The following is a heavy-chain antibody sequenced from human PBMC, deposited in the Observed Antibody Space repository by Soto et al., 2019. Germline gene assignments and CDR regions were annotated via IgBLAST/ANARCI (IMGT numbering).Heavy chain of an antibody. D-gene: IGHD5-12*01. CDR1: GFTFSNAW. J-gene: IGHJ4*02. CDR3: TTAHPRGPDY. CDR2: IKSKTDGGTI. Sequence: GGSLGVSCSASGFTFSNAWMNWVRQAPGKGLEWVGLIKSKTDGGTIDYPAPVKGRFIISRDDSRNTLYLQMNSLKTEDTAVYYCTTAHPRGPDYWGQGTLVPVS. V-gene: IGHV3-15*01.